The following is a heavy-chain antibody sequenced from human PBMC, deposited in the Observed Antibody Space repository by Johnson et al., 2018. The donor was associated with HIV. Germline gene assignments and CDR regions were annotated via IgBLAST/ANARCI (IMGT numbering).Heavy chain of an antibody. CDR1: GFTFSSYA. CDR3: ASYSSSDAFDI. Sequence: QVQLVESGGGVVQPGRSLRLSCAASGFTFSSYAMHWVRQAPGKGLEWVAVISYDGSNKYYADSVKGRFTISRDNSKNTLYLQMNSLRAEDTAVYYCASYSSSDAFDIWGQGTMVTVSS. D-gene: IGHD6-6*01. CDR2: ISYDGSNK. V-gene: IGHV3-30-3*01. J-gene: IGHJ3*02.